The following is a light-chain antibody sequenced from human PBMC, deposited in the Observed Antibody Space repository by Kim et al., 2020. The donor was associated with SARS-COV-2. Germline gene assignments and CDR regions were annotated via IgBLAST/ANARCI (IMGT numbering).Light chain of an antibody. Sequence: ASVGDRVTIPCRASQTISTYLNWYQQKQGQAPKLLIYAATTLQSGVPPRFSGSGSGTDFTLTISSLQPEDFATYSCQQSYTTPLTFGGGTKVDIK. V-gene: IGKV1-39*01. CDR2: AAT. CDR1: QTISTY. J-gene: IGKJ4*01. CDR3: QQSYTTPLT.